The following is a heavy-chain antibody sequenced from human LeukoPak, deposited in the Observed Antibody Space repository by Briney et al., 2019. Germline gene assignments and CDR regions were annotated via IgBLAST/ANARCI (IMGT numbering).Heavy chain of an antibody. J-gene: IGHJ4*02. V-gene: IGHV4-59*08. CDR3: ARHGGSLDYFDS. Sequence: SETLSLTCSVSTGSISTYYWSWIRQSPGKGLEWIGYIYNGGTTSYNPSLKRRVTISVDSPKNQFFLRLTSSTAAYTALYYCARHGGSLDYFDSWGPGSLVIVSS. D-gene: IGHD2-15*01. CDR2: IYNGGTT. CDR1: TGSISTYY.